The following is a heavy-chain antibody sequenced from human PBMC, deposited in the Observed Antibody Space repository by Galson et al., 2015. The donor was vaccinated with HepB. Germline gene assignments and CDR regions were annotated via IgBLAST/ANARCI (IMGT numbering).Heavy chain of an antibody. V-gene: IGHV4-59*01. J-gene: IGHJ6*02. D-gene: IGHD4-23*01. CDR1: GGSITGYY. CDR2: IYYSGST. CDR3: ARDDYGGNSGVYYYYGMDV. Sequence: SETLFLTCTVSGGSITGYYWSWIRQPPGKGLEWIGSIYYSGSTKYNPSLKSRVTISVDTSKNQFSLKLNSVTAADTAVYYCARDDYGGNSGVYYYYGMDVWGQGTTVTVSS.